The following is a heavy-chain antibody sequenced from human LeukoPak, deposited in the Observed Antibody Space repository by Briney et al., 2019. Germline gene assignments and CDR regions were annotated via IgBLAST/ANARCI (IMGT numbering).Heavy chain of an antibody. D-gene: IGHD1-26*01. V-gene: IGHV4-61*02. J-gene: IGHJ6*03. CDR3: AREYGRLYYYYMDV. CDR1: GGSISSGYYY. Sequence: SQTLSLTCTVSGGSISSGYYYWSWIRQPAGKGLEWIGRIYTSGSTNYSPSLKSRVTISVDTSKNQFSLKLSSVTAADTAVYYCAREYGRLYYYYMDVWGKGTTVTISS. CDR2: IYTSGST.